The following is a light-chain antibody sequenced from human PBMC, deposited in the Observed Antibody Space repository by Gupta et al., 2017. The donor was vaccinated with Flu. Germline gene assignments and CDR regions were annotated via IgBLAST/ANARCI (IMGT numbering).Light chain of an antibody. Sequence: QLVLSHSPSASASPGASVKITCTLSSGHSSYAIAWHQQQSEKGPRFLMKLNSDGSHTKGDGIPDRFSGSSSGTERYLTISSLQSEDEGDYYCQTWGTGMIFGGGTKLTVL. CDR1: SGHSSYA. V-gene: IGLV4-69*01. CDR2: LNSDGSH. J-gene: IGLJ2*01. CDR3: QTWGTGMI.